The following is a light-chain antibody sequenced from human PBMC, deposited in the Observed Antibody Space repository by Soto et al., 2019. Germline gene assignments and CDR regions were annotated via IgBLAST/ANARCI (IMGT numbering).Light chain of an antibody. CDR2: DVS. CDR1: SSDVGGYNY. CDR3: SSYTSTSTRVV. J-gene: IGLJ2*01. Sequence: QSALTQPASVSGSPGQSITISCTGTSSDVGGYNYVSWYQQHPGKAPKVMIYDVSNRPSGVSNRFSGSKSGNTASLTISGLQVEDEADYYCSSYTSTSTRVVLGGGTKLTVL. V-gene: IGLV2-14*03.